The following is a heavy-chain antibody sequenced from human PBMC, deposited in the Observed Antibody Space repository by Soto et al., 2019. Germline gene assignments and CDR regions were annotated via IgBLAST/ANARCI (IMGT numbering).Heavy chain of an antibody. Sequence: ASVKVSCKASGYTFTRYGISWVRQAPGQGLEWMGWISGYNGDTNYAQNVQGRVSMTIDTSTSTAYMELRSLTSDDTAVYYCAKNGQPPYYYYGLDVWGQGTTVTVSS. CDR1: GYTFTRYG. CDR2: ISGYNGDT. D-gene: IGHD2-8*01. J-gene: IGHJ6*02. CDR3: AKNGQPPYYYYGLDV. V-gene: IGHV1-18*01.